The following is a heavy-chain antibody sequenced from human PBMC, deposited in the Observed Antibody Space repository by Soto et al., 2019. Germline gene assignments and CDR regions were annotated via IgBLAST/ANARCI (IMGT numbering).Heavy chain of an antibody. D-gene: IGHD2-2*01. J-gene: IGHJ4*02. CDR2: IYYSGST. CDR3: ARLFGVPAAGPVDY. CDR1: GGSISSYY. Sequence: SETLSLTCTVSGGSISSYYWSWIRQPPGKGLEWIGYIYYSGSTNYNPSLKSRVTISVDTSKDQFSLKLSSVTAADTAGYYCARLFGVPAAGPVDYWGQGTLVTVSS. V-gene: IGHV4-59*12.